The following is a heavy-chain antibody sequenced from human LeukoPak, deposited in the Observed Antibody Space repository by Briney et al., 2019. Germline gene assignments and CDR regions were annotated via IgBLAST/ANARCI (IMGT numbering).Heavy chain of an antibody. D-gene: IGHD5-12*01. CDR1: GGSISSSSYY. CDR3: ARYSGYDWGGWFDP. V-gene: IGHV4-39*07. Sequence: NPSETLSLTCTVSGGSISSSSYYWGWIRQPPGKGLEWIGSIYYSGSTYYNPSLKSRVTISVDTSKNQFSLKLSSVTAADTAVYYCARYSGYDWGGWFDPWGPGTLVTVSS. J-gene: IGHJ5*02. CDR2: IYYSGST.